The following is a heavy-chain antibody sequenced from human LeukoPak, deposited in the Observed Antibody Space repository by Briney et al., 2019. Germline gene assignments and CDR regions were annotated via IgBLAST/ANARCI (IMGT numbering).Heavy chain of an antibody. D-gene: IGHD3-3*01. CDR1: GGSISSGGYY. Sequence: PSETLSLTCTVSGGSISSGGYYWSWIRQHPAKGLEWIGYIYYSGSTYYNPSLKSRVTISVDTSKNQFSLKLSSVTAADTAVYYCARVQFAYDFWSGYYIDYWGQGTLVTVSS. J-gene: IGHJ4*02. CDR3: ARVQFAYDFWSGYYIDY. V-gene: IGHV4-31*03. CDR2: IYYSGST.